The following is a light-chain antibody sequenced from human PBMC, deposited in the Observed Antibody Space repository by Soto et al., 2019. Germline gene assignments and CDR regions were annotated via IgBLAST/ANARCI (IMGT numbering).Light chain of an antibody. Sequence: QSVLTQAASVSGSPGQSITISCTGTRSDVGGYNYVSWFQHHPGKAPKLMIFEVTNRPSGVSNRFSGSKSGNTASLTISGLQAEDEADYYCQSFDKYLSAVVFGGGTQLTVL. CDR3: QSFDKYLSAVV. CDR2: EVT. CDR1: RSDVGGYNY. V-gene: IGLV2-14*01. J-gene: IGLJ2*01.